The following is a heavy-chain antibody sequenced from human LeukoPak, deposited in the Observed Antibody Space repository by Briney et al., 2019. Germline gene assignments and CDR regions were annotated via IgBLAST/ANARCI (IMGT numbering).Heavy chain of an antibody. CDR3: ARDLPTYYGDYVRAEYAFDI. D-gene: IGHD4-17*01. CDR1: GGTFSSYA. Sequence: SVKVSCKASGGTFSSYAISWVRQAPGQGLEWMGRIIPILGIANYAQKFQGRVTIAADKSTSTAYMELSSLRSEDTAVYYCARDLPTYYGDYVRAEYAFDIWGQGTMVTVSS. J-gene: IGHJ3*02. V-gene: IGHV1-69*04. CDR2: IIPILGIA.